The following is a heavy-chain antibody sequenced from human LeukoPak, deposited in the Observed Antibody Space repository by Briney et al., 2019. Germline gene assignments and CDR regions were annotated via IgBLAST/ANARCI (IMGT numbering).Heavy chain of an antibody. Sequence: SETLSLTCTVSGGSISCYYWSWIRQPAGKGLEWIGRIYTSGSTNYNPSLKSRVTMSVDTSKNQFSLKLSSVTAADTAVYYCARVTYDSSGYVFDYWGQGTLVTVSS. CDR1: GGSISCYY. V-gene: IGHV4-4*07. CDR3: ARVTYDSSGYVFDY. D-gene: IGHD3-22*01. CDR2: IYTSGST. J-gene: IGHJ4*02.